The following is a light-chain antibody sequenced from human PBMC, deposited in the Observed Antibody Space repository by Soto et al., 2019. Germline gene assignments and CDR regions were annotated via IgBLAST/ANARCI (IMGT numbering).Light chain of an antibody. CDR2: GAS. CDR3: QQYFEWPPMT. J-gene: IGKJ1*01. Sequence: EIVLTQSPGTLSLSPGERATLSCRASQSVSNNYLAWYQQKPGQAPRLLIYGASTRAAGISDRFRGSGSGTEFTLTISSLRSEDSAIYYCQQYFEWPPMTFGQGTKVDIK. CDR1: QSVSNN. V-gene: IGKV3-15*01.